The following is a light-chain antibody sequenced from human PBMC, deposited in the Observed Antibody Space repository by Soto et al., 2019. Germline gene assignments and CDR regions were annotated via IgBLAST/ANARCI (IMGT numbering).Light chain of an antibody. J-gene: IGKJ1*01. Sequence: LSLSPGERATLSCSPSLSVSSSYFAWYQQKPGQAPRLLISGPSSRPTGTPARLSGRQPGPALPLTISRLDPAAVAEYYGQQYGSSPTWTFGQGTKVDIK. CDR2: GPS. CDR1: LSVSSSY. CDR3: QQYGSSPTWT. V-gene: IGKV3-20*01.